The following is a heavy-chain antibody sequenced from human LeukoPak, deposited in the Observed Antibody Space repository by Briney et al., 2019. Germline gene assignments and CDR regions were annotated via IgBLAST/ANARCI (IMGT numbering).Heavy chain of an antibody. Sequence: PGGSLRLSCAASGFTFSRAWMTWVRQAPGKGLEWVGRIISKNEDGTTDYAEPVKGRFTISRDDSKNTLYLQMNSLKTEDTAVYHYITGIRSGYYAYWGQGTLVTVSS. CDR2: IISKNEDGTT. D-gene: IGHD3-22*01. V-gene: IGHV3-15*01. J-gene: IGHJ4*02. CDR3: ITGIRSGYYAY. CDR1: GFTFSRAW.